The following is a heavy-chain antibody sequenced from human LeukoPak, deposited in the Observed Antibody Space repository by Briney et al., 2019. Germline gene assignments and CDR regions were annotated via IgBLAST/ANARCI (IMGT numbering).Heavy chain of an antibody. Sequence: AASVKVSCKASGGTFSSYAISWVRQAPGQGLEWMGGIIPIFGTANYAQKFQGRGTITADESTSTAYMELSSLRSEDTAVYYCARNIITFGGVIVGFDYWGQGTLVTVSS. J-gene: IGHJ4*02. CDR2: IIPIFGTA. CDR3: ARNIITFGGVIVGFDY. CDR1: GGTFSSYA. D-gene: IGHD3-16*02. V-gene: IGHV1-69*01.